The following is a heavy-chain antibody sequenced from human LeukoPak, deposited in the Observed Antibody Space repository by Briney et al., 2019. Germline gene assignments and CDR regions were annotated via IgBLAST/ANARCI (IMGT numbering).Heavy chain of an antibody. CDR1: GFTFSSYA. D-gene: IGHD6-13*01. CDR3: AKDETGYSSSWYPTDCYYYYMDV. CDR2: ISGSGGST. Sequence: GGSLRLSCAASGFTFSSYAMSWVRQAPGKGLEWVSAISGSGGSTYYADSVKGRFTISRDNSKNTLYLQMNSLRAEDTAVYYCAKDETGYSSSWYPTDCYYYYMDVRGKGTTVTVSS. J-gene: IGHJ6*03. V-gene: IGHV3-23*01.